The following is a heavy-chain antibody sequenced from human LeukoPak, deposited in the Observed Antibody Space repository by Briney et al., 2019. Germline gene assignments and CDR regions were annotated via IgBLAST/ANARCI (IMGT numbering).Heavy chain of an antibody. CDR3: VRDLVLVETPGDDFDF. J-gene: IGHJ4*02. CDR2: INPSSTVI. CDR1: GSPFSSYW. V-gene: IGHV3-74*01. Sequence: PGGSLRLSCAASGSPFSSYWMHWVRQAPGMGLVWVARINPSSTVISYADSVRGRFTISRDNAKNTLSLQMNSLRGEDTAVYYCVRDLVLVETPGDDFDFWGQGTLVRVSS. D-gene: IGHD2-8*02.